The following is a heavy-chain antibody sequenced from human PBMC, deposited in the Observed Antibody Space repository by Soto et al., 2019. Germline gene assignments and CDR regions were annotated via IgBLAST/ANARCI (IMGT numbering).Heavy chain of an antibody. J-gene: IGHJ4*02. CDR3: ARYRREAVAGYTLDN. CDR2: VYNSGST. V-gene: IGHV4-59*01. Sequence: SETLSLTFIVADGSISGNYWTWIRQPPGKGLEWIGYVYNSGSTNYNPSLKSRVTISEDTSKSQFSLKVNSMTAADTAVYYCARYRREAVAGYTLDNWGQGILVTVS. CDR1: DGSISGNY. D-gene: IGHD6-13*01.